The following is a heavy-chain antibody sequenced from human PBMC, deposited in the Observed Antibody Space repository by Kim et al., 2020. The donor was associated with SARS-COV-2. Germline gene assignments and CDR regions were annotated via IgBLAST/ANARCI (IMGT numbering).Heavy chain of an antibody. D-gene: IGHD3-10*01. Sequence: DAVKGRFTISRDNAKNSLYLQMNSLRAEDTAVYYCARDSLAMVRGANTGAWGQGTLVTVSS. J-gene: IGHJ5*02. CDR3: ARDSLAMVRGANTGA. V-gene: IGHV3-7*01.